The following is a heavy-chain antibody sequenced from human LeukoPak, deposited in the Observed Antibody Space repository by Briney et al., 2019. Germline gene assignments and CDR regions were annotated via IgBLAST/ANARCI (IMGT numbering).Heavy chain of an antibody. CDR1: GFTFSSYA. CDR2: VSGGGGST. Sequence: GGSLRLSCATSGFTFSSYAMSWVRQAPGKGLEWVSTVSGGGGSTWYADSGKGRFTISRDNSKNTLYLQMNSLRAEDTAVYYCATYVRGDFDYWGQGTLVTVSS. D-gene: IGHD3-10*02. CDR3: ATYVRGDFDY. J-gene: IGHJ4*02. V-gene: IGHV3-23*01.